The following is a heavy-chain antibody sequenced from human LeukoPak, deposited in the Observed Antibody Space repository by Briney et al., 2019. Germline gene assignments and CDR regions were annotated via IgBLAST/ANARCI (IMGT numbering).Heavy chain of an antibody. Sequence: ASVKVTCKASGYTFTSYGISWVRQAPGQGLEWMGWISAYNGNTNYAQKFQGRVTITADKSTNTAYMELSSLRSEDTAVYYCASGAGSHYDYWGQGTLVTVSS. V-gene: IGHV1-18*01. CDR1: GYTFTSYG. D-gene: IGHD1-26*01. CDR3: ASGAGSHYDY. J-gene: IGHJ4*02. CDR2: ISAYNGNT.